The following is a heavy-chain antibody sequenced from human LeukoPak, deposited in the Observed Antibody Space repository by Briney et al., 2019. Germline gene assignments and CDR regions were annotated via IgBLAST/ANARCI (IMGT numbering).Heavy chain of an antibody. V-gene: IGHV4-34*01. D-gene: IGHD3-22*01. CDR1: GGSFSGYY. J-gene: IGHJ3*02. CDR2: INHSGST. CDR3: ARVPYDSSGYYEAFDI. Sequence: SETLSLTCAVYGGSFSGYYWSWIRQPPGKGLEWIGEINHSGSTNYNPSLKSRVTISVDTSKNQFSLKLSSVTAADTAVYYCARVPYDSSGYYEAFDIWGQGTMVTVSS.